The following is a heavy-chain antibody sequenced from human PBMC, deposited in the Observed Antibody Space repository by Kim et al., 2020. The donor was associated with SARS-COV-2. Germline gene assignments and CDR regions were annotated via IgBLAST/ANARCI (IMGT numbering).Heavy chain of an antibody. D-gene: IGHD2-8*02. CDR2: IYPSGST. Sequence: SETLSLTCAVSGGSMDSDDYLWTWIRQSPGKGLEWVGYIYPSGSTYYNPTLRSRVTMSVDKSKNQFFLKLDSVTAADTAVYYCARYDFLGGVDHWGQGTLITVTS. CDR1: GGSMDSDDYL. CDR3: ARYDFLGGVDH. J-gene: IGHJ4*02. V-gene: IGHV4-30-2*06.